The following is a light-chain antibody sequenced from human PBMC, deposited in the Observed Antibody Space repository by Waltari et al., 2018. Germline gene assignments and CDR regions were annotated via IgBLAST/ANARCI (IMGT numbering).Light chain of an antibody. CDR2: ETS. V-gene: IGKV1-5*03. CDR3: QNYHIRKA. Sequence: DIQMTQSHPTLSASVGDRVTLTCRASLNIFGRLAWYQQKPGKPPKLLIYETSNLESGVPSRFSGSGSGTDFTLVIDSLQPDDFATYYCQNYHIRKAFGQGTNVEIK. J-gene: IGKJ2*01. CDR1: LNIFGR.